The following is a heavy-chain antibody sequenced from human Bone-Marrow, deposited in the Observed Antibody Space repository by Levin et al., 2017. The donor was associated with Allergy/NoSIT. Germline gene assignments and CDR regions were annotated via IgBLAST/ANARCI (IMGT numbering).Heavy chain of an antibody. D-gene: IGHD2-2*01. CDR2: IGTAADS. CDR1: GFTFSSYD. V-gene: IGHV3-13*04. CDR3: ARVALPRYCTSTSCSDSGYYFDY. J-gene: IGHJ4*02. Sequence: GGSLRLSCAASGFTFSSYDMHWVRQATGRGLEWVSAIGTAADSYYSGSVKGQFTVSRDNAKNSFYLQMNSLRAGDTAVYYCARVALPRYCTSTSCSDSGYYFDYWGQGTLVTVSS.